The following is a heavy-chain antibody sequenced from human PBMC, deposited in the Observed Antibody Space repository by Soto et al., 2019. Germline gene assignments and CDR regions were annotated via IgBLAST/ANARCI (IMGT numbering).Heavy chain of an antibody. CDR3: AKETPVSGNYISIDY. CDR1: GFSFSTYA. CDR2: ISGSGDKT. Sequence: GGSLRLSCAASGFSFSTYAMSWVRQAPGKGLEWVSAISGSGDKTYYADSVKGRFTISRDNSKNTLYLQMNSLRAEDTAVYYCAKETPVSGNYISIDYWGQGTLVTVSS. D-gene: IGHD1-7*01. V-gene: IGHV3-23*01. J-gene: IGHJ4*02.